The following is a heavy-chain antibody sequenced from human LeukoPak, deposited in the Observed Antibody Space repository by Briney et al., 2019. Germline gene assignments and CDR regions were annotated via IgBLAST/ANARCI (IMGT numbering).Heavy chain of an antibody. V-gene: IGHV3-49*03. CDR2: IRSKNYAGTT. CDR3: PRGRWQPPPVFAY. Sequence: GGSLRLSCSASGFTFGDYVMNWFRQAPGEGLEWVGFIRSKNYAGTTEYAAPVKGRFTISRDESKTIYDLQMNSRRTEDTAGYYCPRGRWQPPPVFAYCGQATLATAPS. CDR1: GFTFGDYV. D-gene: IGHD6-13*01. J-gene: IGHJ4*02.